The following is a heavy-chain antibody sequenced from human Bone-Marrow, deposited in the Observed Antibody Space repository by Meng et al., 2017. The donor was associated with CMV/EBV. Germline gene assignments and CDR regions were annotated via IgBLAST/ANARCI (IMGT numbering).Heavy chain of an antibody. D-gene: IGHD4-17*01. CDR2: IYSNDDT. CDR3: ARDPTITTNYDS. J-gene: IGHJ5*01. V-gene: IGHV3-66*03. CDR1: GLTFSSDY. Sequence: GESLKISCTSSGLTFSSDYMSWVRQAPGKGLEWVSIIYSNDDTKYADSVRGRFTISRDNSRNSVYLQMNSLGPQDTAVYYCARDPTITTNYDSWGQGTLVTVSS.